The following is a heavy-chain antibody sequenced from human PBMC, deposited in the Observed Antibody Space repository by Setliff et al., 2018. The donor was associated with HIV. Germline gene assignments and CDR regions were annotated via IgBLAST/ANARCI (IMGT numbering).Heavy chain of an antibody. V-gene: IGHV3-53*01. CDR3: ARTSGPRGYYDSSGYYDY. CDR1: GFNVRSNY. D-gene: IGHD3-22*01. Sequence: PGGSLRLSCAASGFNVRSNYMSWVRQAPGKGLQWVSAIYSGGSTYYADSVKGRFTISRDNSKNTLYLRMSSLRAEDTAVYYCARTSGPRGYYDSSGYYDYWGQGTLVTVSS. J-gene: IGHJ4*02. CDR2: IYSGGST.